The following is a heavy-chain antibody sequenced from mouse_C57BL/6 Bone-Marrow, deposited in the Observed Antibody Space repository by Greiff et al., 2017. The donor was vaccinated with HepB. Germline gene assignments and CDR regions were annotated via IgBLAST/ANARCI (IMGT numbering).Heavy chain of an antibody. Sequence: VQLQQSGAELVRPGASVTLSCKASGYTFTDYEMHWVKQTPVHGLEWIGAIDPETGGTAYNQKFKGKAILTADKSSSTAYMELRSLTSEDSAVYYCTGGLSYYFDYWGQGTTLTVSS. CDR2: IDPETGGT. D-gene: IGHD6-2*01. CDR3: TGGLSYYFDY. CDR1: GYTFTDYE. V-gene: IGHV1-15*01. J-gene: IGHJ2*01.